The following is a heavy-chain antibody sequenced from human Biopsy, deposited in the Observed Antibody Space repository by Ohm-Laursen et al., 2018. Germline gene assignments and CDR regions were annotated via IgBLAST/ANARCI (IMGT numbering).Heavy chain of an antibody. Sequence: SETLSLTCTVSGGSISRSSWSWIRQAPGRGLEWVGYISYSGSTSNNPSLKSRVTMSVDTSKNKFSLRVSSVTAADTAVYYCARDRDRRGWFDPWGQGTLVTVSS. CDR1: GGSISRSS. V-gene: IGHV4-59*12. D-gene: IGHD1-14*01. CDR2: ISYSGST. J-gene: IGHJ5*02. CDR3: ARDRDRRGWFDP.